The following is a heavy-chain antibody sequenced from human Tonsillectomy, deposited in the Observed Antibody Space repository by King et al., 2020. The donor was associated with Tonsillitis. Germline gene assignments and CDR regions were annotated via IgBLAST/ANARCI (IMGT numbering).Heavy chain of an antibody. Sequence: QLVQSGAEMKRPGASVKVSCRASGYTFTDYHMNWVRQAPGQGLEWMGWIYPNNGGTNYTQNFQGRISLTRDTSINSVYMELTRLTSDDTALYYCVRENWYYDYWGQGTLVTVSS. D-gene: IGHD1-1*01. J-gene: IGHJ4*02. CDR2: IYPNNGGT. CDR1: GYTFTDYH. V-gene: IGHV1-2*02. CDR3: VRENWYYDY.